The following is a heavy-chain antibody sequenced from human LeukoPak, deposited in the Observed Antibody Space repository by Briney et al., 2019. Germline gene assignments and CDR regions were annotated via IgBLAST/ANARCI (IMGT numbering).Heavy chain of an antibody. CDR2: ISWNSGSI. CDR1: GFTFDDYA. D-gene: IGHD6-19*01. J-gene: IGHJ3*02. CDR3: AKPRRAVAGGYDAFDI. Sequence: GGSLRLSCAASGFTFDDYAMHWVRQAPGKGLEWVSGISWNSGSIGHADSVKGRFTISRDNAKNSLYLQMNSLRAEDTALYYCAKPRRAVAGGYDAFDIWGQGTMVTVSS. V-gene: IGHV3-9*01.